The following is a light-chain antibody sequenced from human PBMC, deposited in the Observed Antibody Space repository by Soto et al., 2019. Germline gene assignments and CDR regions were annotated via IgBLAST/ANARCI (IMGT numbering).Light chain of an antibody. Sequence: QSVLTQPPSASGTPGQGVTISCSGSTSNIGSNYVYWYQPPPATAPKPLINSNNQRPSGVPDRFSGPQTGTSASLDISGLRCDDEAEYFCATSDDSLNGVYVFGTGTKVTVL. CDR2: SNN. CDR3: ATSDDSLNGVYV. V-gene: IGLV1-47*02. J-gene: IGLJ1*01. CDR1: TSNIGSNY.